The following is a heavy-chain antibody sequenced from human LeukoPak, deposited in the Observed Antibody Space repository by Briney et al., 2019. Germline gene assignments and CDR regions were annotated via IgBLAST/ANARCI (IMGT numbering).Heavy chain of an antibody. J-gene: IGHJ4*02. V-gene: IGHV3-23*01. Sequence: GGSLRLSCAASGFTFSSYAMSWVRQAPGKGLEWVSAISGSGGSTYYADSVKGRFTISRDNAKNSLYLQMNSLRAEDTAVYYCASRQYYYDSSGYSADYWGQGTLVTVSS. CDR3: ASRQYYYDSSGYSADY. CDR1: GFTFSSYA. D-gene: IGHD3-22*01. CDR2: ISGSGGST.